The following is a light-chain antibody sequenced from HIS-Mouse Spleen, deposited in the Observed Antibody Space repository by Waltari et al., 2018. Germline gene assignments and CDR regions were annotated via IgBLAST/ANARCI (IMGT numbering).Light chain of an antibody. CDR2: EVS. CDR3: SSYTSSSTWV. J-gene: IGLJ3*02. Sequence: QSALTQPASVSGSPGPSITISCTGTSSDVGGYNYFSWYQQHPGKAPKLMIYEVSNRPSGVSNRFSGSKSGNTASLTISGLQAEDEADYYCSSYTSSSTWVFGGGTKLTVL. V-gene: IGLV2-14*01. CDR1: SSDVGGYNY.